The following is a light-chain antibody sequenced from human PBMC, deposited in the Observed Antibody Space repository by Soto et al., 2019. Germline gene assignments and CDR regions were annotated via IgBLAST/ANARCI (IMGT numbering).Light chain of an antibody. CDR1: QSISSW. J-gene: IGKJ3*01. CDR2: KAS. Sequence: DIQMTQSPSTLSASVGDRVTITCRASQSISSWLAWYQQKPGKAPKLLIYKASNLESVVPSRFIGSGSGTEFTLTISSLQPDDFAPYYCQQYNSYPLTFGPGTKVDIK. V-gene: IGKV1-5*03. CDR3: QQYNSYPLT.